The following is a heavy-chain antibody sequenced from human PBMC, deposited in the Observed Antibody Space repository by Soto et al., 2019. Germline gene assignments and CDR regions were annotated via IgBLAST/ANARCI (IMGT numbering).Heavy chain of an antibody. D-gene: IGHD1-26*01. J-gene: IGHJ4*02. CDR1: GDSVSSNTST. V-gene: IGHV6-1*01. CDR2: TYSRSNFYN. CDR3: ARNSGSYFDY. Sequence: SPTLSLPCGISGDSVSSNTSTCNLLRQSPSRGLELLGRTYSRSNFYNDSALSVKSRISINPDTSKNQFSLQLNSVTPEDPAVYCCARNSGSYFDYWGQGTLVTVSS.